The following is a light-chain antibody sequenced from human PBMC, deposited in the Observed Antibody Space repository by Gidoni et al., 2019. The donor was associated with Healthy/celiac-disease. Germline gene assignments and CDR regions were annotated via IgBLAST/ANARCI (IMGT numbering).Light chain of an antibody. CDR2: AAS. CDR1: TSISSY. V-gene: IGKV1-39*01. CDR3: QQSYSTPLT. J-gene: IGKJ4*01. Sequence: DIQMTQHPSSLSASVRDRVTITCRASTSISSYLDWYQQKPGKAPKLLIYAASSLQSGVPSRFSGSGSGTDFTLTISSLQPEDFATYYCQQSYSTPLTFGGGTKVEIK.